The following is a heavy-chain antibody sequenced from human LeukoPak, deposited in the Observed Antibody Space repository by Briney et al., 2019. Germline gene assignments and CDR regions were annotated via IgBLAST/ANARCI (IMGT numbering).Heavy chain of an antibody. J-gene: IGHJ4*02. Sequence: NPSETLSLTCTVSGGSISSDYWSWIRQPPGKGLEGIGYIYYSGITNYNPSLKSRVTISVDTSKNQFSLKLSSVTAADTAVYYCARLHYDSSGYYYFDYWGQGTLVTVSS. CDR3: ARLHYDSSGYYYFDY. CDR1: GGSISSDY. CDR2: IYYSGIT. V-gene: IGHV4-59*08. D-gene: IGHD3-22*01.